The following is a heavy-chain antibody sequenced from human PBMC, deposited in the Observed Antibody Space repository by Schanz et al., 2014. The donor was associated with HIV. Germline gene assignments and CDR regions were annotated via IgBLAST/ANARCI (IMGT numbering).Heavy chain of an antibody. V-gene: IGHV1-8*01. CDR1: GYTFTSYD. CDR2: MNPNSGNT. Sequence: QVQLVQSGAEVKKPGASVKVACKASGYTFTSYDINWVRQATGQGLEWMGWMNPNSGNTGYAQKFQGRVTMTTDTSTSTAYMDLRSLRSDDTAVYYCAREKTTLNWFDPWGQGTLVTVSS. J-gene: IGHJ5*02. CDR3: AREKTTLNWFDP.